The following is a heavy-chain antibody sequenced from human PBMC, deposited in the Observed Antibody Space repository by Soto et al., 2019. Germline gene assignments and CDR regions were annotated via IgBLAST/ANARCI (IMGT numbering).Heavy chain of an antibody. V-gene: IGHV4-34*01. J-gene: IGHJ4*02. CDR3: ARHGIAAAGTDY. D-gene: IGHD6-13*01. CDR2: INYGGTS. Sequence: SETLSLTCAVHGGSFSGYYWDWIRQPPGKGLEWIGEINYGGTSNYNPSLKSRVTISVDTSKNQFSLKLSSVTAADTAVYYCARHGIAAAGTDYWGQGTLVTVSS. CDR1: GGSFSGYY.